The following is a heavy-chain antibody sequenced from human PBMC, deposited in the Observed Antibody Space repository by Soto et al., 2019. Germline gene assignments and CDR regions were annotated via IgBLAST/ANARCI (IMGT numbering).Heavy chain of an antibody. CDR2: VSYDGNNK. J-gene: IGHJ4*02. CDR3: GTSDYGDYRDLLFYFDY. CDR1: GFTFSSYA. D-gene: IGHD4-17*01. V-gene: IGHV3-30-3*01. Sequence: QVQLVESGGGVVQPGRSLRLSCAASGFTFSSYAMHWVRQAPGKGLEWVAVVSYDGNNKYYADSVKGRFTISRDNSKNTLYLQMNSLRAADTAVYYCGTSDYGDYRDLLFYFDYWGQGTLVTVSS.